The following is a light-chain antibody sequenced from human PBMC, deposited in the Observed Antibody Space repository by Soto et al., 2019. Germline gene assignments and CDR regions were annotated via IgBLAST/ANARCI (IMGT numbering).Light chain of an antibody. Sequence: EIVMTQSQATLSVYPGERATLSCRASQSVSGNLAWYQQKPGQAPRLLIYGASTRATGIPARCSGSGSGTEFTLTISSLQSEDFAVYYCQQYNNWPSTFGQGTKVEIK. CDR3: QQYNNWPST. J-gene: IGKJ1*01. V-gene: IGKV3D-15*01. CDR1: QSVSGN. CDR2: GAS.